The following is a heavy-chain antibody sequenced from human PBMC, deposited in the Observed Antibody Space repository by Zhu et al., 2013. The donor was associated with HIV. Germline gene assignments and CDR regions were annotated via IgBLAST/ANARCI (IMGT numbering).Heavy chain of an antibody. Sequence: QVQLVQSGAEVKKPGSSVKVFCQASEDTFNSHAISWVRQAPGQGLAWMGGIIPRLGTTNYAQKFQARLRLTADKSTSTAYMELSSLRSEDTAVYYCATMRDRRDDSSGYSAVYYYYGMDVVGPRDHGHRLL. CDR3: ATMRDRRDDSSGYSAVYYYYGMDV. CDR1: EDTFNSHA. V-gene: IGHV1-69*06. D-gene: IGHD3-22*01. CDR2: IIPRLGTT. J-gene: IGHJ6*02.